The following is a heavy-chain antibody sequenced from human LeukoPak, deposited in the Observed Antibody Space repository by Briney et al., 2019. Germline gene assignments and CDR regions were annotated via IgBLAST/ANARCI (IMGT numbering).Heavy chain of an antibody. CDR1: GITLSNYG. CDR2: ISPSTGTT. V-gene: IGHV3-23*01. Sequence: GGSLRLSCAVSGITLSNYGMSWVRQAPGKGLEWVSAISPSTGTTYYADSVKGRFTISRDNSKNTLHLQMNSLRAEDTAVYYCAKVMGAYAYFFDYWGQGTLVTVSS. CDR3: AKVMGAYAYFFDY. J-gene: IGHJ4*01. D-gene: IGHD5-12*01.